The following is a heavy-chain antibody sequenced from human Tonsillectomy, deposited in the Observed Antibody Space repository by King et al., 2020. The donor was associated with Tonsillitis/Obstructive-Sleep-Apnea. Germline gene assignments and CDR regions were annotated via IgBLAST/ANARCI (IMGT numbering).Heavy chain of an antibody. J-gene: IGHJ5*02. V-gene: IGHV3-64*01. Sequence: VQLVESGGGLVQPGGSLRLSCAASGFTFSSYAMHWVRQAPGKGLEYVSAISSNGGSTYYANSVKGRFTISRDNSKNTLYLQMGSLRAVDMAVYYCARDRGVNVKGFDPWGQGTLVTVSS. D-gene: IGHD3-10*01. CDR2: ISSNGGST. CDR1: GFTFSSYA. CDR3: ARDRGVNVKGFDP.